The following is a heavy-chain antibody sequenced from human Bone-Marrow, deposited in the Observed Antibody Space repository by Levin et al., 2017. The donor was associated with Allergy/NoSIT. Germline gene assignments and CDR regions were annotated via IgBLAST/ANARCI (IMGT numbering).Heavy chain of an antibody. Sequence: GESLKISCAASGFTFKMYSMHWVRQAPGKGLEWVSYISSSSSTIYYADSVKGRFTISRDNAKNSLYLQMNSLRAEDTAVYYCASLDIVVLPAPRVDYWGQGTLVTVSS. D-gene: IGHD2-2*03. CDR3: ASLDIVVLPAPRVDY. CDR1: GFTFKMYS. CDR2: ISSSSSTI. V-gene: IGHV3-48*01. J-gene: IGHJ4*02.